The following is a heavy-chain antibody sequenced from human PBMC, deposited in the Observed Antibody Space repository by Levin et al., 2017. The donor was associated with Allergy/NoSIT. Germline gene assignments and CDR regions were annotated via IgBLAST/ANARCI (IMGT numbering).Heavy chain of an antibody. CDR1: GFTFSSYS. CDR2: ISSSSSYI. Sequence: ETLSLTCAASGFTFSSYSMNWVRQAPGKGLEWVSSISSSSSYIYYADSVKGRFTISRDNAKNSLYLQMNSLRAEDTAVYYCARDVRYSSSWYLRPRDAFDIWGQGTMVTVSS. V-gene: IGHV3-21*01. CDR3: ARDVRYSSSWYLRPRDAFDI. J-gene: IGHJ3*02. D-gene: IGHD6-13*01.